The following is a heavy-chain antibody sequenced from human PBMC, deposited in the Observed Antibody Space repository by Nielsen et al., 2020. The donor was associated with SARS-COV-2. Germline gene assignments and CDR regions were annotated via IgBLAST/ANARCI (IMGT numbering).Heavy chain of an antibody. D-gene: IGHD3-10*01. Sequence: GSLRLSCTVSGGSISSYYWTWIRHPPGKGLEYIGYIYYSGNTNYNPSLKSRVTISVDKSKNQFSLKLRSVTAADTAVYYCARGGKSSGSYLSPFDYWGLGTLVTVSS. J-gene: IGHJ4*02. CDR3: ARGGKSSGSYLSPFDY. CDR1: GGSISSYY. V-gene: IGHV4-59*01. CDR2: IYYSGNT.